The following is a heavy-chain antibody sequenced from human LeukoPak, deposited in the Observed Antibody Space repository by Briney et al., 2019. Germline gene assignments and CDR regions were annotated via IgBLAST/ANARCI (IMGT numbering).Heavy chain of an antibody. J-gene: IGHJ4*02. CDR1: GFTFNTYA. Sequence: HPGGSLRLSCEASGFTFNTYAIYWVRQAPGKGLEWVSGICGSGGCTYYADSVKGRFTISRDNSKHTVYLQMNSLTADDTAVYYCAKTTVGYSSGRYPGWPADCWGQGTLVTVSS. D-gene: IGHD6-19*01. V-gene: IGHV3-23*01. CDR2: ICGSGGCT. CDR3: AKTTVGYSSGRYPGWPADC.